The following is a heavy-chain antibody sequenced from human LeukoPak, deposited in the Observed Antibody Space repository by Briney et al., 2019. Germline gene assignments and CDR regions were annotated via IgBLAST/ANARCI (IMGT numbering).Heavy chain of an antibody. D-gene: IGHD3-16*01. CDR3: AREGGVYYYIDV. Sequence: SQTLSLTCAISGDSVSSNSAAWHWTRHSPSKGLEWLGRTYYRSKWGNDYAVSVKSRVTIHPDTSKNQFSLQLNSVTPEDTGVYYCAREGGVYYYIDVWGKGTTVTVSS. J-gene: IGHJ6*03. CDR1: GDSVSSNSAA. CDR2: TYYRSKWGN. V-gene: IGHV6-1*01.